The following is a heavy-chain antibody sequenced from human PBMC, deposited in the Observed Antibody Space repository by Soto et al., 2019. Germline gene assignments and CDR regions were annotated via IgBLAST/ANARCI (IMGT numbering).Heavy chain of an antibody. CDR1: GGSISSGDYY. V-gene: IGHV4-30-4*01. CDR2: IYYSGTT. Sequence: SETLSLTCTVSGGSISSGDYYWSWIRQPPGKGLEWIGYIYYSGTTYYNPSLKSRVTISLDTSKNQFSLKLSSVTAADTAVYYCARAYYDSSGWLGDYWGQGTLVTVSS. CDR3: ARAYYDSSGWLGDY. D-gene: IGHD3-22*01. J-gene: IGHJ4*02.